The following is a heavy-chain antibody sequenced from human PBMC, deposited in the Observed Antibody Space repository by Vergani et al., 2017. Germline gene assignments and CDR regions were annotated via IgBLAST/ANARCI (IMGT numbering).Heavy chain of an antibody. CDR2: IIPIVGTA. CDR1: GGTFSSYA. J-gene: IGHJ6*02. V-gene: IGHV1-69*12. D-gene: IGHD5-24*01. CDR3: ARPRRDGYNYYYYYGMDV. Sequence: QVQLVQSGAEVKKPGSSVKVSCKASGGTFSSYAISWVRQAPGQGLEWMGGIIPIVGTANYAQKFQGRVTITADESTSTAYMELSSLRSEDTAVYYCARPRRDGYNYYYYYGMDVWGQGTTVTVSS.